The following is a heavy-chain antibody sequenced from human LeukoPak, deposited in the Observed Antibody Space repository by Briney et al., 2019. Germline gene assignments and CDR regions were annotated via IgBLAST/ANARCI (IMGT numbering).Heavy chain of an antibody. CDR3: ARAPPKGLSDRYTFGGVIYYFDY. Sequence: SETLSLTXTVSGGSISSYYWSWIRQPAGKGLEWIGRIYTSGSTNYNPSLKSRVTMSVDTSKNQFSLKLSSVTAADTAVYYCARAPPKGLSDRYTFGGVIYYFDYWGQGTLVTVSS. CDR2: IYTSGST. V-gene: IGHV4-4*07. D-gene: IGHD3-16*02. CDR1: GGSISSYY. J-gene: IGHJ4*02.